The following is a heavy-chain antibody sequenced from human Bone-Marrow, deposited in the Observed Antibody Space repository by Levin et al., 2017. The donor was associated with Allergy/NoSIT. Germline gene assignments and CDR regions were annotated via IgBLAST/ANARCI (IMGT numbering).Heavy chain of an antibody. CDR1: GFTFSSYA. J-gene: IGHJ5*02. V-gene: IGHV3-30-3*01. Sequence: GGSLRLSCAASGFTFSSYAMHWVRQAPGKGLEWVAVISYDGSNKYYADSVKGRFTISRDNSKNTLYLQMNSLRAEDTAVYYCARSGYYDSSGYWEDWFDPWGQGTLVTVSS. CDR2: ISYDGSNK. CDR3: ARSGYYDSSGYWEDWFDP. D-gene: IGHD3-22*01.